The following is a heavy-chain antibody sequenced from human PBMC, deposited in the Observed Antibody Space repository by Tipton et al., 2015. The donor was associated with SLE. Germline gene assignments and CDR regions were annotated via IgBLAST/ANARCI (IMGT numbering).Heavy chain of an antibody. Sequence: QSGPEVKKPGSSVKVSCKASGGTFSSYAISWVRQAPGQGLEWMGGIIPILGIANYAQKFQGRVTITTDESTSPAYMELSSLRSGDAAVYYGARQGNRNVDDAFDIWGQGTMVTVSS. J-gene: IGHJ3*02. V-gene: IGHV1-69*05. CDR3: ARQGNRNVDDAFDI. CDR2: IIPILGIA. CDR1: GGTFSSYA. D-gene: IGHD1-14*01.